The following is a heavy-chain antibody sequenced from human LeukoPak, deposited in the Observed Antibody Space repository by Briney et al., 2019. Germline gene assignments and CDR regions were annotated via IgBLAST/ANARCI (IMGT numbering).Heavy chain of an antibody. V-gene: IGHV4-59*01. CDR2: IYYSGST. D-gene: IGHD5-24*01. J-gene: IGHJ4*02. CDR1: GGSFSGYY. CDR3: AREMATVLFDY. Sequence: SETLSLTCAVYGGSFSGYYWSWIRQPPGKGLEWIGYIYYSGSTNYNPSLKSRVTISVDTSKNQFSLKLSSVTAADTAVYYCAREMATVLFDYWGQGTLVTVSS.